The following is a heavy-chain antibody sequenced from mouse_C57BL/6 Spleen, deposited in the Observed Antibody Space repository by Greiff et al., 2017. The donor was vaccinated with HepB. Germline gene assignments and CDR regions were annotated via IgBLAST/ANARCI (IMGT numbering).Heavy chain of an antibody. D-gene: IGHD1-1*01. V-gene: IGHV1-76*01. J-gene: IGHJ4*01. CDR2: IYPGSGNT. CDR3: APTVVAPHAMDY. Sequence: VKLMESGAELVRPGASVKLSCKASGYTFTDYYINWVKQRPGQGLEWIARIYPGSGNTYYNEKFKGKATLTAEKSSSTAYMQLSSLTSEDSAVYFCAPTVVAPHAMDYWGQGTSVTVSS. CDR1: GYTFTDYY.